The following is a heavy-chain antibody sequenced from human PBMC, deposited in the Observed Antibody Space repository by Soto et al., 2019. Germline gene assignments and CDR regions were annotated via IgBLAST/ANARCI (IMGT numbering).Heavy chain of an antibody. Sequence: GGSLRLSCAASGFTFSSYAMSWVRQAPGKGLEWVSAISGSGGSTYYADSVKGRFTISRDNSKNTLYLQMNSLRAEDTAVYYCAKDLGQQLAGDIIFDYWGQGTLVTVSS. CDR3: AKDLGQQLAGDIIFDY. CDR2: ISGSGGST. CDR1: GFTFSSYA. V-gene: IGHV3-23*01. J-gene: IGHJ4*02. D-gene: IGHD6-13*01.